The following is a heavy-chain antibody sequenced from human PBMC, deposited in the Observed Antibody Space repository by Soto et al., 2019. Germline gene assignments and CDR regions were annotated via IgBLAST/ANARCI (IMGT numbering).Heavy chain of an antibody. CDR3: VTVNMGRSGGWVPFEY. Sequence: QVQLQGSGPGLVKPSETLSLTCSVSGDSISSRTYFWGWIRQSPERGLEWIGDIYSSGTTHYNATLNSRATISADTSKGQLSLKLSSVSAADTAVYYCVTVNMGRSGGWVPFEYWGQGFPVTVSP. CDR1: GDSISSRTYF. CDR2: IYSSGTT. D-gene: IGHD2-15*01. J-gene: IGHJ4*02. V-gene: IGHV4-39*01.